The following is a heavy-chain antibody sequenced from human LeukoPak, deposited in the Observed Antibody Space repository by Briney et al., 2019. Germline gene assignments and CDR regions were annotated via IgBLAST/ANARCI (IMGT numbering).Heavy chain of an antibody. Sequence: GGSLRLSCVASEFTFSSYNMNWVRQAPGKGLEWVSSISSSSSYIYYAVAVKGRFTISRDNAKNSLYLQMNSLRAEDTAVYYCAREIFWSGYYSNLHFDYWGRGTLVTVSS. CDR2: ISSSSSYI. CDR3: AREIFWSGYYSNLHFDY. J-gene: IGHJ4*02. CDR1: EFTFSSYN. V-gene: IGHV3-21*01. D-gene: IGHD3-3*01.